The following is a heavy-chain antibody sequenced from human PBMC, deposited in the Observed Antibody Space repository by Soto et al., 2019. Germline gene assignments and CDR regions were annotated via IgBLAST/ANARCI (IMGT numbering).Heavy chain of an antibody. V-gene: IGHV4-38-2*02. J-gene: IGHJ4*02. D-gene: IGHD3-10*01. CDR2: IYPTGTT. Sequence: SETLSLTCAVSGYFISNGYYWDWIRQPPGKGLEWIGSIYPTGTTYYNPSLKSRVTISVDTSKNHFSLKLTSVTAADTAGYYCARDANYGLYYFDHWGQGTLVTVSS. CDR3: ARDANYGLYYFDH. CDR1: GYFISNGYY.